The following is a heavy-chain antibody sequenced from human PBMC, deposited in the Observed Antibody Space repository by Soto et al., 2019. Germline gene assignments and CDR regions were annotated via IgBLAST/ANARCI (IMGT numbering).Heavy chain of an antibody. CDR1: GFTFSSYW. Sequence: GGSLRLSCAASGFTFSSYWMSWVRQAPGKGLEWVANIKQDGSEKYYVDSVKGRFTISRDNAKNSLYPQMSSLKIEDTGVYYCTTDGFTGIVGIWGQGTMVTVSS. CDR2: IKQDGSEK. CDR3: TTDGFTGIVGI. J-gene: IGHJ3*02. D-gene: IGHD3-22*01. V-gene: IGHV3-7*03.